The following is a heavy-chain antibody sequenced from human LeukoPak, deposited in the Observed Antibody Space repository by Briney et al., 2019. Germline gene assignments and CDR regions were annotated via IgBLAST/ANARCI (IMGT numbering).Heavy chain of an antibody. D-gene: IGHD2-21*02. CDR1: GGTFNSYA. CDR3: AREVHGGDCYAFDI. J-gene: IGHJ3*02. Sequence: GASVKVSCKASGGTFNSYAISWVRQAPGQGLEWMGGIIPIFGTANYAQKFQGRVTITTDESTSTAYMELSSLRSEDTAVYYCAREVHGGDCYAFDIWGQGTMVTVSS. V-gene: IGHV1-69*05. CDR2: IIPIFGTA.